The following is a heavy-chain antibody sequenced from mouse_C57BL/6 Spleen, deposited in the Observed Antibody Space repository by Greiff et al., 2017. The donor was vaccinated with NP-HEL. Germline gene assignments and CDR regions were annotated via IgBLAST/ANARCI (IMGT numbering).Heavy chain of an antibody. CDR3: AVYYDYAWFAY. D-gene: IGHD2-4*01. CDR1: GYTFTSYW. V-gene: IGHV1-7*01. J-gene: IGHJ3*01. CDR2: INPSSGYT. Sequence: VKLMESGAELAKPGASVKLSCKASGYTFTSYWMHWVQQRPGQGLEWIGYINPSSGYTKYNQKFKDKATLTADKSSSTAYLQLSSLTSEDTAIYYCAVYYDYAWFAYWGQGTLVTVSA.